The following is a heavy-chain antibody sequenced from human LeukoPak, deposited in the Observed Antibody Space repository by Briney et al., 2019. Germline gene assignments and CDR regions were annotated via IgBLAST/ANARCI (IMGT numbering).Heavy chain of an antibody. J-gene: IGHJ6*02. D-gene: IGHD3-10*01. CDR2: TNWDGAST. V-gene: IGHV3-20*04. CDR1: GFRFDDYG. Sequence: PGGSLRLSCAASGFRFDDYGMSWVRHVPGKGLEWVSGTNWDGASTGYADSVKGRFTISRDNAKNSLYLQMNSLRAEDTALYYCAKDIGYYGSGRIGYYYYGMDVWGQGTTVTVSS. CDR3: AKDIGYYGSGRIGYYYYGMDV.